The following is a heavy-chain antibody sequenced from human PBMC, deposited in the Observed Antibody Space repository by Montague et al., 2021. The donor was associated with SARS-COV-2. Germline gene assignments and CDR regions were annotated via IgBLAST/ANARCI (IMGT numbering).Heavy chain of an antibody. J-gene: IGHJ6*02. Sequence: SLRLSCAASGFTFSNYFMNWVRQAPGQGLEWVSSLSGSSTHKYYSDSLKGRFTISRDNAKNSLYLQINSLRAEDTAVYYCARGYLDVWSGHHYGMDVWGRGTTVTVSS. D-gene: IGHD3-3*01. CDR3: ARGYLDVWSGHHYGMDV. CDR2: LSGSSTHK. CDR1: GFTFSNYF. V-gene: IGHV3-21*01.